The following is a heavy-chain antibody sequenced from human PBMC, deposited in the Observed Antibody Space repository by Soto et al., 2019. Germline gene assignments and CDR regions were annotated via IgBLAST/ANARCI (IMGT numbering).Heavy chain of an antibody. CDR2: IGQSGGSI. CDR1: EFTFSVYS. Sequence: EMQLVESGGGLVKPGGSLRLSCSASEFTFSVYSMNWVRQAPGKGPEWVSSIGQSGGSIYYADSVKGRFTISRDNAKNSLYLQMDSLRAEDTAVYYFARDYGDYYGGRYFDLWGRGTLVTVSS. D-gene: IGHD4-17*01. J-gene: IGHJ2*01. V-gene: IGHV3-21*06. CDR3: ARDYGDYYGGRYFDL.